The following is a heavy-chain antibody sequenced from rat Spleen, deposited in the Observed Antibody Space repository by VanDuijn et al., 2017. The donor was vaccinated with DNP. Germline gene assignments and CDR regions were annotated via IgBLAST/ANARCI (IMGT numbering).Heavy chain of an antibody. D-gene: IGHD1-3*01. CDR1: GFSLTSYT. CDR2: ISSGGST. V-gene: IGHV2-6*01. Sequence: QVQLKESGPGLVQPSQTLSLTCTVSGFSLTSYTVSWVRQPPGKGLEWIATISSGGSTYYNSPLKSRLTISRDTSKSQVFLKMNSLQTEDTATYYCASTLVNYGTYGYYAMDAWGQGTSVTVSS. J-gene: IGHJ4*01. CDR3: ASTLVNYGTYGYYAMDA.